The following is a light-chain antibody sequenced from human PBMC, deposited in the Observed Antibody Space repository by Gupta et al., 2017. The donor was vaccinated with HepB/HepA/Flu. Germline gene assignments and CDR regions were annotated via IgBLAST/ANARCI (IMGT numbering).Light chain of an antibody. J-gene: IGLJ3*02. V-gene: IGLV1-47*01. CDR3: AALDDSLEDWV. CDR1: SSNIGSNY. CDR2: RNN. Sequence: QSVLTQTPSASGTPGQRVTISCSGSSSNIGSNYVYWYHQLPGTAPKLLIYRNNKRPSVVPDRFSGSKSGTSASVAISGLRSEDEADYYCAALDDSLEDWVFGGGTKLTVL.